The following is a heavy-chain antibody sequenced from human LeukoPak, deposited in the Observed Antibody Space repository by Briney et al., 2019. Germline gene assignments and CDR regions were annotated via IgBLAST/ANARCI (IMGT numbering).Heavy chain of an antibody. CDR3: ARGGRYMSASWYRSVYYYMDV. V-gene: IGHV4-59*01. CDR1: GGSISSYY. CDR2: IYYSGST. J-gene: IGHJ6*03. D-gene: IGHD6-13*01. Sequence: SETLSLTCTVSGGSISSYYWSWIRQPPGKGLEWIGYIYYSGSTNYNPSLKSRVTISVDTSKNQFSLKLSSVTAADTAVYFCARGGRYMSASWYRSVYYYMDVWGKGTTVTVSS.